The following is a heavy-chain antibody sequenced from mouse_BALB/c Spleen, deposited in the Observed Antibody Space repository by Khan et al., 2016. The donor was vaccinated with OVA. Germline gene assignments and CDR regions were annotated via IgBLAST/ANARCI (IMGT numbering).Heavy chain of an antibody. J-gene: IGHJ3*01. CDR3: TREGAYYRSDGWFAY. D-gene: IGHD2-14*01. V-gene: IGHV1-4*01. Sequence: VQLQESGAELARPGASVKMSRKASGYTFTSYTMHWVKQRPGQGLEWIGYINPSSSYPNYNQKFKDKATLTADKSSSTAYMQLSSLTSEDSAVYYCTREGAYYRSDGWFAYWGQGTLVTVSA. CDR2: INPSSSYP. CDR1: GYTFTSYT.